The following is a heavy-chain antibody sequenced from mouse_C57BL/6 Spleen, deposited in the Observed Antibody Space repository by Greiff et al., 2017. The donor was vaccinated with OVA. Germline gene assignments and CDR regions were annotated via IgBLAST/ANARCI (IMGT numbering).Heavy chain of an antibody. D-gene: IGHD2-2*01. CDR2: ISYDGSN. Sequence: EVQLQESGPGLVKPSQSLSLTCSVTGYSITSGYYWNWIRQFPGNKLEWMGYISYDGSNNYNPSLKNRISITRDTSKNQFFLKLNSVTTEDTATYYCARGSYYGYGFAYWGQGTLVTVSA. V-gene: IGHV3-6*01. CDR3: ARGSYYGYGFAY. J-gene: IGHJ3*01. CDR1: GYSITSGYY.